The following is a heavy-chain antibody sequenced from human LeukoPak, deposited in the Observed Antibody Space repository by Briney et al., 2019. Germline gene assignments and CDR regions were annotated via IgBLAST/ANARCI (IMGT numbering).Heavy chain of an antibody. CDR3: ARDRDTQGGNLDY. D-gene: IGHD4-23*01. J-gene: IGHJ4*02. CDR1: GFTFSSYG. CDR2: ISYDGSNK. Sequence: GRSLRLSCAASGFTFSSYGMHWVRQAPGKGLEWVAVISYDGSNKYYADSVKGRFTISRDNSKNTLYLQMNSLRAEDTAVYYCARDRDTQGGNLDYWGQGTLVTVSS. V-gene: IGHV3-30*03.